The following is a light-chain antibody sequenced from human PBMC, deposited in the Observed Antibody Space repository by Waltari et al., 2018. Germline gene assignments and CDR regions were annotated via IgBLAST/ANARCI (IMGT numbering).Light chain of an antibody. CDR1: SLRTSY. CDR3: HSRNGRNNEVV. CDR2: GKE. Sequence: SSELTQGPAVSVALGQTVKITCLGDSLRTSYASWYHLQQGQAPVLVLFGKEKRPSGIPDRFSGYSSGTTSSLTITGAQAEDEADYYCHSRNGRNNEVVFGGGTKLTVL. V-gene: IGLV3-19*01. J-gene: IGLJ3*02.